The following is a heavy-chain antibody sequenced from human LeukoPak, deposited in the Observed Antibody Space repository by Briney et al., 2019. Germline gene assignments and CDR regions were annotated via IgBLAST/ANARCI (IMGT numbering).Heavy chain of an antibody. CDR1: GYTLTELS. D-gene: IGHD3-3*01. J-gene: IGHJ4*02. V-gene: IGHV1-24*01. CDR2: FDPEDGET. CDR3: ATVGWSYYFDY. Sequence: ASVKVSCKVSGYTLTELSMHWVRQAPGKGPEWMGGFDPEDGETIYAQKFQGRVTMTEDTSTDTAYMELSSLRSENTAVYYCATVGWSYYFDYWGQGTLVTISS.